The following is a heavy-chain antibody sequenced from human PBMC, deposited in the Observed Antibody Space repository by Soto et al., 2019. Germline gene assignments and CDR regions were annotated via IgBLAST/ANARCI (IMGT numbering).Heavy chain of an antibody. CDR3: ARGPYSGHPLARPKYYFDH. V-gene: IGHV4-34*02. CDR2: IHPTGST. J-gene: IGHJ4*02. Sequence: QVTLQQWGAGLLKPSETLSLTCAVYNGSFSGYRWSWIRQPPGKGLEWIGEIHPTGSTKFNPSLKSRVAMSVETSKNQFSLTLTSMTAADTAVSFCARGPYSGHPLARPKYYFDHWGQGNLVIVSS. D-gene: IGHD5-12*01. CDR1: NGSFSGYR.